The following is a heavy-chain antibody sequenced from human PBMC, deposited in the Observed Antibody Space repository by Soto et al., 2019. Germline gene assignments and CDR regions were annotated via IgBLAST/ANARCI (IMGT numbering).Heavy chain of an antibody. CDR3: AKERVVPYYYYGMDV. D-gene: IGHD2-2*01. CDR1: GYTFTSYG. J-gene: IGHJ6*02. V-gene: IGHV1-18*01. CDR2: ISGYNGKT. Sequence: QVQLVQSGGEVRKPGASVTVSCKASGYTFTSYGISWVRQSPGQGLEWMGWISGYNGKTNYAQKVQDRVTMTTDTSTSTVYLELRSLRFDDTAVYYCAKERVVPYYYYGMDVWGQGTTVTVS.